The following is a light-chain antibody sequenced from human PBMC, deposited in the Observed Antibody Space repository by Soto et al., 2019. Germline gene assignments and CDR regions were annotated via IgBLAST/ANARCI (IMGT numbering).Light chain of an antibody. Sequence: DVHLTQSPSTLSASVGDRVTITCRASQSISYWVAWYQHKPGKAPKLLIYDASTLENGAPSRFSCSRSGTEFTLIISSLQPDDSATYYCQQYYYFWTFGQGTKVEIK. CDR3: QQYYYFWT. CDR2: DAS. V-gene: IGKV1-5*01. J-gene: IGKJ1*01. CDR1: QSISYW.